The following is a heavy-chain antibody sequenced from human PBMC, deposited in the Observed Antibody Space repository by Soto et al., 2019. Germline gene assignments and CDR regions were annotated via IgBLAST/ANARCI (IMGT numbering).Heavy chain of an antibody. Sequence: PGGSLRLSCAASGFTFSSYSMNWVRQAPGKGLEWVSYISSSRSTIYYADSVKGRFTISRDNAKNSLYLQMNSLRAEDTAVYYCARDLMLWSSEHNRGSMHVWGQGTTVTVSS. CDR2: ISSSRSTI. V-gene: IGHV3-48*01. CDR1: GFTFSSYS. CDR3: ARDLMLWSSEHNRGSMHV. D-gene: IGHD5-18*01. J-gene: IGHJ6*02.